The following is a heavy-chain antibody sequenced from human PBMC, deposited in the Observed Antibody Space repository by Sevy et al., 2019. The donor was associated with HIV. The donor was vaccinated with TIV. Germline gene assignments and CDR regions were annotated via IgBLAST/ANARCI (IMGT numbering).Heavy chain of an antibody. J-gene: IGHJ6*02. CDR2: IYYSGST. D-gene: IGHD3-22*01. Sequence: SETLSLTCTVSGGSISSYYWSWIRQPPGKGLEWIGYIYYSGSTNYNPSLKSRVTISVDTSKNQFSLKLSSVTAADTGVYYCARYRRDYYDSSGYYYYGMDVWGQGTTVTVSS. CDR1: GGSISSYY. V-gene: IGHV4-59*01. CDR3: ARYRRDYYDSSGYYYYGMDV.